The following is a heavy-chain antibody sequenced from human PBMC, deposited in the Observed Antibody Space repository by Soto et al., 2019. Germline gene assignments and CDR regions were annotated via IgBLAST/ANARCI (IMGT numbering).Heavy chain of an antibody. CDR2: ISYDGTNK. CDR3: ARIGAYSSSSDFDD. V-gene: IGHV3-30-3*01. CDR1: GFTFDTYA. Sequence: PGGSLRLSCAASGFTFDTYAMHWVRQAPGKGLEWVALISYDGTNKYYADSVKGRFTISRDNSKNTLYLQMNSLRAEDTAIYFCARIGAYSSSSDFDDWGQGTLVTVSS. D-gene: IGHD6-6*01. J-gene: IGHJ4*02.